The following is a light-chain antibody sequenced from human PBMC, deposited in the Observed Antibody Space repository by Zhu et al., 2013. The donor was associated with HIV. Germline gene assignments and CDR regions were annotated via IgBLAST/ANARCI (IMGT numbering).Light chain of an antibody. Sequence: EIVLTQSPGTLSLSPGERATLSCRASQSVSSSYLAWYQLKPGQAPRLLIFGASSRASGIPDRFSGSGSGTDFTLTISRLEPEDFAVYYCQQYDSSPLTFGGGTERWRSN. CDR2: GAS. CDR1: QSVSSSY. J-gene: IGKJ4*01. CDR3: QQYDSSPLT. V-gene: IGKV3-20*01.